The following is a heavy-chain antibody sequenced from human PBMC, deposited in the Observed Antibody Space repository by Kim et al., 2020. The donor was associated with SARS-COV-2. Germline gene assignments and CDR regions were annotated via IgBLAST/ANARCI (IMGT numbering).Heavy chain of an antibody. CDR3: ARGSSGSYYSSGEDY. Sequence: ASVKVSCKASGYTFTSYYMHWVRQAPGQGLEWMGIINPSGGSTSYAQKFQRRVTMTRDTSTSTVYMELSSLRSEDTAVYYCARGSSGSYYSSGEDYWGQGTLVTVSS. CDR1: GYTFTSYY. V-gene: IGHV1-46*01. CDR2: INPSGGST. J-gene: IGHJ4*02. D-gene: IGHD1-26*01.